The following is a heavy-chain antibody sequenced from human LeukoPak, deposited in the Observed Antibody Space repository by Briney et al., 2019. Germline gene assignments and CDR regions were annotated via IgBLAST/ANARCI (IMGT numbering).Heavy chain of an antibody. V-gene: IGHV3-64D*06. CDR1: GFTFSSCA. CDR2: ISSNGGST. J-gene: IGHJ4*02. CDR3: VKEVLRGSTNYFDY. D-gene: IGHD4/OR15-4a*01. Sequence: GGSLRLSCAASGFTFSSCAMHWVRQAPGKGLEYVSAISSNGGSTYYADSVKGRFTISRDNSKNTLYLQMSSLRAEDTAVYYCVKEVLRGSTNYFDYWGQGTLVTVSS.